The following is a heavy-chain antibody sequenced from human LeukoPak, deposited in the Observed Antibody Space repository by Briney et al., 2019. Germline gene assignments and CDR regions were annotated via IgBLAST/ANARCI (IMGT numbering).Heavy chain of an antibody. CDR2: IYDSGST. CDR3: ARVGGTNYYYYGMDV. D-gene: IGHD3-10*01. J-gene: IGHJ6*02. Sequence: XIRQPPGKGLEWIXYIYDSGSTNYNPSLKSRVTISVDTSKNQFSLKLSSVTAADMAVYYCARVGGTNYYYYGMDVWGQGTTLTVSS. V-gene: IGHV4-59*01.